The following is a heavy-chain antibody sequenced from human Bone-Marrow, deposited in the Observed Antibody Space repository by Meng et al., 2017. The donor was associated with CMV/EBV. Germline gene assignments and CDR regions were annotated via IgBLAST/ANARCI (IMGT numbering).Heavy chain of an antibody. V-gene: IGHV3-30-3*01. CDR2: ISYDGSNK. Sequence: GESLKISCAASGFTFSSYAMHWVRQAPGKGLEWVAVISYDGSNKYYADSVKGRFTISRDNSKNTLYLQMNSLRAEDTAVYYCAKEEVLEQLVPFPYYYYYGMDVWGQGTTVTVS. J-gene: IGHJ6*02. CDR1: GFTFSSYA. CDR3: AKEEVLEQLVPFPYYYYYGMDV. D-gene: IGHD6-13*01.